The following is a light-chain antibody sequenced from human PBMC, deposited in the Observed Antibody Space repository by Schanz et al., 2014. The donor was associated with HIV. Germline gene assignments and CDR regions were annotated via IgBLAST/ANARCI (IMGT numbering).Light chain of an antibody. CDR2: SNN. V-gene: IGLV1-44*01. Sequence: QSVLTQPPSASGTPGQRVTLSCSGSSSNIGSNTVNWYQQLPGTAPKLLIYSNNQRPSGVPGRLSGSKSGTSASLAISGLRSDDEAHYYCATWDDSLNGVVFGGGTKLTVL. CDR3: ATWDDSLNGVV. CDR1: SSNIGSNT. J-gene: IGLJ2*01.